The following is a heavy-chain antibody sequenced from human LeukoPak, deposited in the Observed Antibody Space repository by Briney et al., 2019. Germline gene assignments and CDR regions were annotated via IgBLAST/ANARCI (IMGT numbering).Heavy chain of an antibody. CDR3: ARVLGWLRLHYYYYYYGMDV. D-gene: IGHD5-12*01. CDR2: IYYSGST. V-gene: IGHV4-39*01. J-gene: IGHJ6*02. Sequence: SETLSLTCTVSGGSISSSSYYWGWIRQPPGKGLEWIGSIYYSGSTYYNPSLKSRVTISVDTSKNQFSLKLSSVTAADTAVYYCARVLGWLRLHYYYYYYGMDVWGQGTTVTVSS. CDR1: GGSISSSSYY.